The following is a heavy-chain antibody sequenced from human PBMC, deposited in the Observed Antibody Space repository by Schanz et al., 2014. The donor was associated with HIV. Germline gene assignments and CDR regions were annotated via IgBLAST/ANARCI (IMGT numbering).Heavy chain of an antibody. CDR2: ISTSGYI. CDR1: GFTLSSCT. J-gene: IGHJ4*02. CDR3: ANEEVPNDY. V-gene: IGHV3-21*01. Sequence: EVQLVESGGGLVKPGGSLRLSCAASGFTLSSCTMTWVRQAPGKGLEWVSSISTSGYIYYADPVKGRFSISRDSAKNALYLQMNSLRGDDTAVYYCANEEVPNDYWGQGTLVTVSS.